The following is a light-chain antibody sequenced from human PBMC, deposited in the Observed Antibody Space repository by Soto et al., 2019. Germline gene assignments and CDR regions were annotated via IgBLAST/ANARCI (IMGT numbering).Light chain of an antibody. CDR1: QGIGND. J-gene: IGKJ4*01. CDR2: TTS. V-gene: IGKV1-6*01. Sequence: AIQMTQSPSSLSASVGDRVTITCRASQGIGNDLGWYQQKPGKAPKLLLYTTSNLQSGVPSRFSGSGSGTDFTLTISSLQPEDCATYDGLQDYSYPLTFGGGTKVEIQ. CDR3: LQDYSYPLT.